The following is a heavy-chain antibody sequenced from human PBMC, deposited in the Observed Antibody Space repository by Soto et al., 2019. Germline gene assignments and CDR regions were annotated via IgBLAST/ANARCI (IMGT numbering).Heavy chain of an antibody. CDR1: A. Sequence: AFIRSSHPKGKGLEWVSAISGSGINTYYADSVKGRFTISRDDSKSTLYLQMNSLRAEDTAVYYCARGPSHSNYTLFYFFDFLGQGTLVT. J-gene: IGHJ4*02. CDR3: ARGPSHSNYTLFYFFDF. V-gene: IGHV3-23*01. D-gene: IGHD4-4*01. CDR2: ISGSGINT.